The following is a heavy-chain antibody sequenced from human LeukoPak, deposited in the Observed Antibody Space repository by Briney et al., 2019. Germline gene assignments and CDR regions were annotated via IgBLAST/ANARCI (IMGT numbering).Heavy chain of an antibody. Sequence: GGSLSFSCAASGFTFCSYAMSWVRQAPGKGLEWVSVLSGSGGSTYYADSVKGRFTISRATSKNTLYLQMNSLRAEDTAVYYCAKPLSVHGSGWYEGYDYWGQGTLVTVSS. CDR1: GFTFCSYA. V-gene: IGHV3-23*01. CDR3: AKPLSVHGSGWYEGYDY. CDR2: LSGSGGST. D-gene: IGHD6-19*01. J-gene: IGHJ4*02.